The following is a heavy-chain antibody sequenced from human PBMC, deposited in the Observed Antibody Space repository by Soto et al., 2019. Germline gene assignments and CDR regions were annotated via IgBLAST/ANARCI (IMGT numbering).Heavy chain of an antibody. D-gene: IGHD3-10*01. CDR1: GFTFSSYS. V-gene: IGHV3-48*01. Sequence: GGSLRLSCAASGFTFSSYSMNWVRQAPGKGLEWVSYISSSSSTIYYADSVKGRFTISRDNAKNSLYLQMNSLRAEDTAVYYCARAPPLWFGEPYVDYWGQGTLVTVSS. CDR3: ARAPPLWFGEPYVDY. J-gene: IGHJ4*02. CDR2: ISSSSSTI.